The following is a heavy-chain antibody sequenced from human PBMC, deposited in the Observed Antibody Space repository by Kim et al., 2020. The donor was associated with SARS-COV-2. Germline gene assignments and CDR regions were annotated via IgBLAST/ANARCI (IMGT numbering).Heavy chain of an antibody. Sequence: SETLSLTCTVSGGSISSGSYYWSWIRQPAGKGLEWIGRIYTSGSTNYNPSLKSRVTISVDTSKNQFSLKLSSVTAADTAVYYCACQPNWNYPLTYAFDIWGQGTMVTVSS. V-gene: IGHV4-61*02. CDR3: ACQPNWNYPLTYAFDI. CDR2: IYTSGST. D-gene: IGHD1-7*01. J-gene: IGHJ3*02. CDR1: GGSISSGSYY.